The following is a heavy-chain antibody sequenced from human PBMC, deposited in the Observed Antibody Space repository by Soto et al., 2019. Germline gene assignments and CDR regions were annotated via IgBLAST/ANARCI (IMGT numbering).Heavy chain of an antibody. CDR1: GGSISSYY. CDR2: IYYSGST. J-gene: IGHJ4*02. V-gene: IGHV4-59*08. Sequence: QVQLQESGPGLVKPSETLSLTCTVSGGSISSYYWSWIRQPPGKGLEWIGYIYYSGSTNYNPSLKSRVTISVDTSKNQFSLKLSSVTAADTAVYYCARLSYDYIWGSYRPFYFDYWGQGTLVTVSS. D-gene: IGHD3-16*02. CDR3: ARLSYDYIWGSYRPFYFDY.